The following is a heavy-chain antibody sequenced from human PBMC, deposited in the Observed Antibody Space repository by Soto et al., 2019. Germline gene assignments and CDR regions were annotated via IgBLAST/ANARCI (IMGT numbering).Heavy chain of an antibody. J-gene: IGHJ5*02. Sequence: ASETLSLTCTVSGGSISSGGYYWSWIRQHPGKGLEWIGYIYYSGSTYYNPSLKSRVTISVDTSKNQFSLKLSSVTAADTAVYYCARGQTYYYDSSPNWFDPWGQGTLVTVSS. CDR3: ARGQTYYYDSSPNWFDP. CDR2: IYYSGST. CDR1: GGSISSGGYY. V-gene: IGHV4-31*03. D-gene: IGHD3-22*01.